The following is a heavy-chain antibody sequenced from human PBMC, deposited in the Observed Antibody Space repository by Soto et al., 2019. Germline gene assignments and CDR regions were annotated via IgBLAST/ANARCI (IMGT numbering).Heavy chain of an antibody. J-gene: IGHJ4*02. CDR2: ISSDGRNT. V-gene: IGHV3-30*04. D-gene: IGHD7-27*01. Sequence: QVRLVESGGGVVQPGRSLRVSCLVSGFAFNNYAFNWVRQAPGKGLEWVAMISSDGRNTKYADSVKDRFTVSRDNSQSKLFLQMNSLRSEDTAIYSCARLQTSLGVEYWGQGTLVTVSS. CDR3: ARLQTSLGVEY. CDR1: GFAFNNYA.